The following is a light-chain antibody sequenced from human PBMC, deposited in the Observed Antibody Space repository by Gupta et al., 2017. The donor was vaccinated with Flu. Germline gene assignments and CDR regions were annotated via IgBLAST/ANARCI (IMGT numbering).Light chain of an antibody. CDR3: VHGPSMPRT. V-gene: IGKV1-39*01. J-gene: IGKJ1*01. CDR2: AAS. Sequence: IQTTESPSSLSASVGDRVTITCLASQSISSYLHWYHQKPGKAPKLLIFAASKVQSGVPSRFSGSGSGTDFTLTISRLQPEDFATYFCVHGPSMPRTFGEGTKVDIK. CDR1: QSISSY.